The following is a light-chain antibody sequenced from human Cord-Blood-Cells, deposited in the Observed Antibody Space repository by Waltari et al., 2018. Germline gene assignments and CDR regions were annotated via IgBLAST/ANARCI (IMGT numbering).Light chain of an antibody. J-gene: IGLJ1*01. CDR3: SSYTSSCYV. CDR2: DVS. CDR1: SSDVGGYNY. V-gene: IGLV2-14*01. Sequence: QSALTQPASVSGSPGQSIPISCPGTSSDVGGYNYVSRYQQHPGKAPKLMIYDVSNRPSGVSNLFSGSKSGNTASLTISGLQAEDEADYYCSSYTSSCYVFGTGTKVTVL.